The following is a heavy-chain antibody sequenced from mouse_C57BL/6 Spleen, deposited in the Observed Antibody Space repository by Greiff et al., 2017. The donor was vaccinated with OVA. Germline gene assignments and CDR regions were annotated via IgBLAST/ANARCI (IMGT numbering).Heavy chain of an antibody. CDR3: ARYGLYAMDY. J-gene: IGHJ4*01. V-gene: IGHV1-53*01. D-gene: IGHD2-10*02. CDR2: INPSNGGT. CDR1: GYTFTSYW. Sequence: QVHVKQPGTELVKPGASVKLSCKASGYTFTSYWLHWVKQRPGPGLEWIGNINPSNGGTNYNEKFKSKATLTVDKSSRTAYMQLSSLTSEDSAVYYCARYGLYAMDYWGQGTSVTVSS.